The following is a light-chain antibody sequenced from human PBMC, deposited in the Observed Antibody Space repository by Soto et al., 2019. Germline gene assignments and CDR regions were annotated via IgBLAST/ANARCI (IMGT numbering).Light chain of an antibody. CDR1: QIISSC. J-gene: IGKJ2*01. Sequence: DIQMTQSPSSLSASVGDRVTITCRASQIISSCLNWYQQKPGQAPKLLIYAASSLQSGVPSRFGGSGSGTDFTLTISSLQPEDFATYYCQQSYSTPPYTFGQGTKLEIK. V-gene: IGKV1-39*01. CDR2: AAS. CDR3: QQSYSTPPYT.